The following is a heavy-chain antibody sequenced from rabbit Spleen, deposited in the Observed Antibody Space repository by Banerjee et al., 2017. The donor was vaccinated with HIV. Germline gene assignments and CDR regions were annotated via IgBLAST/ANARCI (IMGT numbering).Heavy chain of an antibody. J-gene: IGHJ2*01. Sequence: QEQLKETGGGLVQPGGSLTLSCKASGFDFSGDYMSWVRQAPGKGLEWIACIDTGSSGFTYFASWAKGRFTISKTSSTTVTLQMTSLTAADTATYFCARNYVNAFDPWGPGTLVTVS. CDR3: ARNYVNAFDP. D-gene: IGHD1-1*01. CDR1: GFDFSGDYM. CDR2: IDTGSSGFT. V-gene: IGHV1S45*01.